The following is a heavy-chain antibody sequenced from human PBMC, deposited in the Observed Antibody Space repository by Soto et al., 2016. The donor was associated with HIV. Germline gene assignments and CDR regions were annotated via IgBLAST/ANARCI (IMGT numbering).Heavy chain of an antibody. V-gene: IGHV1-18*01. CDR3: AREVITMVRGVIITGDYYYYYMDV. J-gene: IGHJ6*03. CDR2: INTYNGNT. D-gene: IGHD3-10*01. CDR1: GYTFTSYG. Sequence: QVQLVQSGAEVKKPGASVKVSCKASGYTFTSYGITWVRQAPGQGLEWMGWINTYNGNTNYAQNFQGRVTMTTDTSTSTAYMELRSLRSDDTAVYYCAREVITMVRGVIITGDYYYYYMDVWGKGTTVTVSS.